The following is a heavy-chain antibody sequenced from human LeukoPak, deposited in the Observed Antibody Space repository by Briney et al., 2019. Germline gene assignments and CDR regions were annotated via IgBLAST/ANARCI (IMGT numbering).Heavy chain of an antibody. V-gene: IGHV1-69*01. J-gene: IGHJ6*04. D-gene: IGHD2-15*01. CDR1: GGTFSSYA. Sequence: SVKVSCKASGGTFSSYAISWVRQAPGQGREWXXGIIPIFGTANYAQKFQGRVTITADESTSTAYMELSSLRSEDTAVYYCARGGDIVVVVAATPYYYGMDVWGKGTTVTVSS. CDR3: ARGGDIVVVVAATPYYYGMDV. CDR2: IIPIFGTA.